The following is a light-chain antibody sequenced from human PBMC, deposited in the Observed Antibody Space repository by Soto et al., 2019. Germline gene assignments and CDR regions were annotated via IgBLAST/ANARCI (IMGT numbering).Light chain of an antibody. CDR1: SGHSSYA. CDR3: QTWGTGIDVV. Sequence: QPVLTQSPSASASLGASVKLTCTLSSGHSSYAIAWHQQQPEKGPRYLMKLNSDGSHSKGDGIPDRFSGSSSGAERYLTISILQSEDEADYYCQTWGTGIDVVFGGGTQLTVL. V-gene: IGLV4-69*01. CDR2: LNSDGSH. J-gene: IGLJ2*01.